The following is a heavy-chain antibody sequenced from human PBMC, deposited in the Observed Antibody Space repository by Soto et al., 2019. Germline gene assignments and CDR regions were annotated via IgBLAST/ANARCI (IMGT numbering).Heavy chain of an antibody. Sequence: SETLSLTCSVSGASISSYNWNWVRQSAGKGPEWAGRLNIAGTINYNPSLKSRITMSMDTSKNQISLHLRSVTAADTAVYYCARDRGEYTSSWFWYFSHWGHGTLVTVSS. CDR2: LNIAGTI. CDR1: GASISSYN. J-gene: IGHJ2*01. CDR3: ARDRGEYTSSWFWYFSH. V-gene: IGHV4-4*07. D-gene: IGHD6-13*01.